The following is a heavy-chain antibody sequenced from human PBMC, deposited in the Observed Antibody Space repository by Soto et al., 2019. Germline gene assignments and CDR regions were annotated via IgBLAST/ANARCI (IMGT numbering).Heavy chain of an antibody. Sequence: GGSLRLSCAASGFTFSSYGMHWVRQAPGKGLEWVAVISYDGSNKYYADSVKGRFTISRDNSKNTLYLQMNSLRAEDTAVYYCAKDSRITMIVAPFDYWGQGT. CDR2: ISYDGSNK. CDR1: GFTFSSYG. J-gene: IGHJ4*02. V-gene: IGHV3-30*18. CDR3: AKDSRITMIVAPFDY. D-gene: IGHD3-22*01.